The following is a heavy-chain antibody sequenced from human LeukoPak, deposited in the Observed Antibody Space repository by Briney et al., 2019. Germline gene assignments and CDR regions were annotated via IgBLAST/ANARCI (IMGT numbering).Heavy chain of an antibody. V-gene: IGHV4-59*08. Sequence: SETLSLTCTVSGGSISSYYWSWIRQPPGKGLEWIGYIFYGGSTNYNPSLKSRVTISVDTSKNPFSVKLSSVTAADTAVYYCARHPPKSFFDYWGQGTLVTVSS. CDR1: GGSISSYY. CDR2: IFYGGST. D-gene: IGHD1-26*01. CDR3: ARHPPKSFFDY. J-gene: IGHJ4*02.